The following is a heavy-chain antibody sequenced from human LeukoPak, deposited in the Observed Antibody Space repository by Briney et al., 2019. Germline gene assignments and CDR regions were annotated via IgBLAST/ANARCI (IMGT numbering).Heavy chain of an antibody. CDR1: GFTFSTYE. CDR3: ARGLRRPYYGSGEIDAFDI. V-gene: IGHV3-21*01. J-gene: IGHJ3*02. D-gene: IGHD3-10*01. Sequence: PGGSLRLSCAASGFTFSTYEMNWVRQAPGKGLEWVSSISSSSSYIYYADSVKGRFTISRDNAKNSLYLQVNSLRAEDTAVYYCARGLRRPYYGSGEIDAFDIWGQGTMVTVSS. CDR2: ISSSSSYI.